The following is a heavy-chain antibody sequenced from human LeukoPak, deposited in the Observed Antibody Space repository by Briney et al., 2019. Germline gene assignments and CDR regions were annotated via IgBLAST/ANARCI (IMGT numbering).Heavy chain of an antibody. CDR3: ARGSHIGAAGILDN. J-gene: IGHJ4*02. Sequence: GGSLRLSCAASGFTFSGSAMSWVRQAPGKGLEWVSLISFSGGSTYYADSVKGRFTISRDNSKDTLYLQMNDLRAEDTAVYYCARGSHIGAAGILDNWGQGTLVTVSS. CDR1: GFTFSGSA. D-gene: IGHD6-13*01. CDR2: ISFSGGST. V-gene: IGHV3-23*01.